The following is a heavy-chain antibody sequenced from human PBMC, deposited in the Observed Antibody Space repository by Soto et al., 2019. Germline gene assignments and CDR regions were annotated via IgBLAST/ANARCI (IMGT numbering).Heavy chain of an antibody. CDR2: IIPIFGTA. CDR3: ARDRVVHCSSTCCHHLDWFDP. J-gene: IGHJ5*02. Sequence: SVKVSCKASGGTFSSYAISWVRQAPGQGLEWMGGIIPIFGTANYAQKFQGRVTITADESTSTAYMELSSLRSEDTAVYYCARDRVVHCSSTCCHHLDWFDPWGQGTLVTVSS. CDR1: GGTFSSYA. V-gene: IGHV1-69*13. D-gene: IGHD2-2*01.